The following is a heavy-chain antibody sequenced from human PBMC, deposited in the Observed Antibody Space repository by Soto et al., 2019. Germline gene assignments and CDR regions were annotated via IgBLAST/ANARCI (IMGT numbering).Heavy chain of an antibody. J-gene: IGHJ6*02. Sequence: GGSLRLSCAASGFAFSTYAMTWVRQAPGKGLEWVSVISGSGGSSYYAASVKGRFTISRDNSKNTLFLQMNGLRAEDTAVYYCAKVTKRAAAGRYEYYKYGMDVWGQGTTVTVSS. CDR1: GFAFSTYA. CDR3: AKVTKRAAAGRYEYYKYGMDV. CDR2: ISGSGGSS. D-gene: IGHD6-13*01. V-gene: IGHV3-23*01.